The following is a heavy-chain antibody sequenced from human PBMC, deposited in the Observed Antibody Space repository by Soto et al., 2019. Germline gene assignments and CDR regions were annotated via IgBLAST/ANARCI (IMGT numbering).Heavy chain of an antibody. CDR1: GFTFSSYG. V-gene: IGHV3-33*01. CDR3: ARAYYDFWSGYYQDYYGMDV. D-gene: IGHD3-3*01. J-gene: IGHJ6*02. CDR2: IWYDGSNK. Sequence: PGGSLRLSCAASGFTFSSYGMHWVRQAPGKGLEWVAVIWYDGSNKYYADSVKGRFTISRDNSKNTLYLQMNSLRAEDTAVYYCARAYYDFWSGYYQDYYGMDVWGQGTTVTVSS.